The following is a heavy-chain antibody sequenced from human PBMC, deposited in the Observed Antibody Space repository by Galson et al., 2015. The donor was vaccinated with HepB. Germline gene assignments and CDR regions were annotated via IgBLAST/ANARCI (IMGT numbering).Heavy chain of an antibody. CDR1: GSTFSDDY. Sequence: SLRLSCAASGSTFSDDYMSWIRQAPGKGLDWISYISSSSDITNYADSVRGRFTISRDNAKNTLYLQMNSLRVEDTAVYYCARARGCGPAAYFDYWGQGILGTGAS. CDR3: ARARGCGPAAYFDY. J-gene: IGHJ4*02. V-gene: IGHV3-11*05. D-gene: IGHD2-2*01. CDR2: ISSSSDIT.